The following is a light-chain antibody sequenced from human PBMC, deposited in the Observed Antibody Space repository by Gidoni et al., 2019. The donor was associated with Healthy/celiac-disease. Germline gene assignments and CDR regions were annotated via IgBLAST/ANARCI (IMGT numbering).Light chain of an antibody. CDR1: SSDVGSYNL. V-gene: IGLV2-23*02. CDR3: CSYAGSSTWV. J-gene: IGLJ3*02. CDR2: EVS. Sequence: QSALTQPASVSGSPGQSITISCTGTSSDVGSYNLVSWYQQHPGKAPNLMIYEVSQRPSGVSNRFSGSTSGNTASLTISGLQAEDEADYYCCSYAGSSTWVFGGGTKLTVL.